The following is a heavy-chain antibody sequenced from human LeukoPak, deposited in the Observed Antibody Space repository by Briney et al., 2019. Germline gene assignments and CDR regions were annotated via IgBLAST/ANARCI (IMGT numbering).Heavy chain of an antibody. V-gene: IGHV1-69*02. CDR2: IIPILGIA. CDR3: AGKDNWSLFDP. J-gene: IGHJ5*02. Sequence: SVKVSCKASGGTFSSYTISWVRQAPGQGLEWMGRIIPILGIANYAQKSQGRVTITADKSTSTAYMELSSLRSEDTAVYYCAGKDNWSLFDPWGQGTLVTVSS. D-gene: IGHD1-20*01. CDR1: GGTFSSYT.